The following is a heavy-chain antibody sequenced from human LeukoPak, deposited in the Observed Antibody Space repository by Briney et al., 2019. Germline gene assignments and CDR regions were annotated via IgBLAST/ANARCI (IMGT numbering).Heavy chain of an antibody. Sequence: SETLSLTCTVSGGSIRSYYWSWVRQPPGKGLEWIGYIYHSGSTNYNPSLKSRVNLSVDMAKNQISLKMSSVTAADTAVYYCARTLVLYGDYLYFDYWGQGTLVTVSS. CDR1: GGSIRSYY. J-gene: IGHJ4*02. D-gene: IGHD4-17*01. CDR2: IYHSGST. V-gene: IGHV4-59*01. CDR3: ARTLVLYGDYLYFDY.